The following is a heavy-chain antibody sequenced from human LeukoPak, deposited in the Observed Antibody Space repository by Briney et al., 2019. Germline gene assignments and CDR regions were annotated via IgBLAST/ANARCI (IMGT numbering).Heavy chain of an antibody. CDR3: AKDTHSSSWYWFDP. CDR2: IYSGGYT. CDR1: GFTVSSTY. V-gene: IGHV3-53*01. D-gene: IGHD6-13*01. J-gene: IGHJ5*02. Sequence: TGGSLRLSCAASGFTVSSTYLTWVRQAPGKGLEWLSVIYSGGYTYYADSVKGRFTISRDNSKNTLYLQMNSLRAEDTAVYYCAKDTHSSSWYWFDPWGQGTLVTVSS.